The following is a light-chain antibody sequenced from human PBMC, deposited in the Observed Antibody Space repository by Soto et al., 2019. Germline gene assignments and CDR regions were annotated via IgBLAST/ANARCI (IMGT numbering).Light chain of an antibody. CDR1: SSDVGGYNY. V-gene: IGLV2-14*01. Sequence: QSALTQPASVSGSPGQSITISCTGNSSDVGGYNYVSWYQQHPGKAPKLMIYDVSNRPSGVSNRFSGSKSGNTASLTISGLQAEDEADYYCSSYTSSSTVVFGGGTKPPS. CDR2: DVS. CDR3: SSYTSSSTVV. J-gene: IGLJ2*01.